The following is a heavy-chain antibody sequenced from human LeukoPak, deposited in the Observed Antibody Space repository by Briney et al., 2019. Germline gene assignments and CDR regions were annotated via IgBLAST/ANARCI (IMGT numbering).Heavy chain of an antibody. CDR2: IYYSGST. Sequence: SETLSLTCTVSGGSISSYYWSWIRQPPGKGPEWIGYIYYSGSTNYNPSLKSRVTISVDTSKNQFSLKLSSVTAADTAVYYCARVAAAGLFDYWGQGTLVTVSS. V-gene: IGHV4-59*01. J-gene: IGHJ4*02. CDR1: GGSISSYY. D-gene: IGHD6-13*01. CDR3: ARVAAAGLFDY.